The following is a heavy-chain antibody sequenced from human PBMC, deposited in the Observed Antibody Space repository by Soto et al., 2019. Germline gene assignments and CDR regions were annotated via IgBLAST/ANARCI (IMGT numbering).Heavy chain of an antibody. CDR2: IFYSGNT. CDR3: ARHYSGSYYSHWSDP. J-gene: IGHJ5*02. Sequence: SETLSLTCSVSGDSVSSGSYYWSWVRQPPGKGLEWIGYIFYSGNTNYNPSLQSRVTISVDTSKNQFSLKLRSVTAADTVMYYCARHYSGSYYSHWSDPWGQGTLVTVSS. D-gene: IGHD1-26*01. V-gene: IGHV4-61*01. CDR1: GDSVSSGSYY.